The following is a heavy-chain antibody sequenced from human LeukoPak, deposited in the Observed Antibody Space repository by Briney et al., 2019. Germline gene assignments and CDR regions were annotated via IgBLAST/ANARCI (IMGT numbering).Heavy chain of an antibody. V-gene: IGHV1-69*01. Sequence: SVKVSCKASGGTFSSYAISWVRQAPGQGLEWMGGIIPIFGTANYAQKFQGRVTITADESTSTAYMELSSLRSDDTAVYYCARVYYDSSGYYFVDFDHWGQGTLVTVSS. CDR3: ARVYYDSSGYYFVDFDH. J-gene: IGHJ4*02. CDR1: GGTFSSYA. CDR2: IIPIFGTA. D-gene: IGHD3-22*01.